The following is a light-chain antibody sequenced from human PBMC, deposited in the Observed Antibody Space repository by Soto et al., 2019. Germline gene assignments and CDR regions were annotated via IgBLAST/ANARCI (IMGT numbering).Light chain of an antibody. V-gene: IGLV1-47*01. CDR1: SSNIGSNY. CDR3: AAWDDSLSGSYV. J-gene: IGLJ1*01. CDR2: RNN. Sequence: QSVLTQPPSASGTLGQRVTISCSGSSSNIGSNYVYWYQQLPGTAPKLLIYRNNQRPSGVPDRFSGSKSGTSASLAISGLRSEDEADYYCAAWDDSLSGSYVFGTGTKVT.